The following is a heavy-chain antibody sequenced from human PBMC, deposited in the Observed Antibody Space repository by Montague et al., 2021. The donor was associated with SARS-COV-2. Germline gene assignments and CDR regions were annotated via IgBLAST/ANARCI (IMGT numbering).Heavy chain of an antibody. J-gene: IGHJ6*02. CDR3: ARDQGYNWNYYYYYGMDV. D-gene: IGHD1-20*01. Sequence: SETLSLTCTVSGGSISSSSYYWGWIRQPPGKGLEWIGSIYYSGSTYYNPSLKSRVTISVDTSKNQFSLKLSSVTAADTAVYYYARDQGYNWNYYYYYGMDVWGQGTTVTVSS. V-gene: IGHV4-39*07. CDR1: GGSISSSSYY. CDR2: IYYSGST.